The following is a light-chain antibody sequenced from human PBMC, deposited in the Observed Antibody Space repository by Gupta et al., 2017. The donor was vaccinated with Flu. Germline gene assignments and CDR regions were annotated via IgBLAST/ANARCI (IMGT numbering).Light chain of an antibody. CDR3: QKYKRVIFT. CDR1: QGISNY. J-gene: IGKJ3*01. Sequence: DLPMTQSPSSLSASVGDSVTITCRASQGISNYLAWYQQKPGKVPKLLSYAASTLQSGVPSRGSGSGSGTDFTITISSLQHEDVATYYCQKYKRVIFTFGPGTKVDIK. V-gene: IGKV1-27*01. CDR2: AAS.